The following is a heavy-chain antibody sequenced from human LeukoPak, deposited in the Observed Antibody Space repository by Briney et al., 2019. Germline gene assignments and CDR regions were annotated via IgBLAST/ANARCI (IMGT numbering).Heavy chain of an antibody. CDR2: INPNSGGT. J-gene: IGHJ4*02. CDR1: GYTFTGYY. Sequence: ASVKVSCKASGYTFTGYYMHWVRQAPGQGLEWMGWINPNSGGTNYAQKFQGRVTMTRDTSISTAYMELSRLRSDDTAVYYCASLGWDSYRQIAAADYYFDYWGQGTLVTVSS. D-gene: IGHD6-13*01. V-gene: IGHV1-2*02. CDR3: ASLGWDSYRQIAAADYYFDY.